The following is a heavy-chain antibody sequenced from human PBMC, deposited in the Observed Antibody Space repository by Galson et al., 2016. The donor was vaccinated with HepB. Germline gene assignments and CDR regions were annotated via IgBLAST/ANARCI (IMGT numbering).Heavy chain of an antibody. CDR3: ARDPSRGVRAFDV. CDR2: LYLAGST. J-gene: IGHJ4*02. D-gene: IGHD3-9*01. Sequence: SLRLSCAASGFIFRSYWMSWVRQAPGQGLEWVSLLYLAGSTDYADSVRGRFIISRDDSQNIFYLQMSNLRPEDTAIYYCARDPSRGVRAFDVWGQGTLVIVSS. CDR1: GFIFRSYW. V-gene: IGHV3-53*01.